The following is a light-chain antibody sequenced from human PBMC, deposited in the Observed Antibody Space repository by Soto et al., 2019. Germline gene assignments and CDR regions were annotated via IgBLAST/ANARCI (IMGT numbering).Light chain of an antibody. CDR1: QSVSSN. CDR3: HQYNNWWT. J-gene: IGKJ1*01. Sequence: EIVMTQSPATLSVSPGERATLSCRASQSVSSNLAWYQQKPGRAPRLLIYGASTRASGVPARFSGSGSGTEFTLTISSLQSEDSAVYYCHQYNNWWTFGQGTKVDI. CDR2: GAS. V-gene: IGKV3-15*01.